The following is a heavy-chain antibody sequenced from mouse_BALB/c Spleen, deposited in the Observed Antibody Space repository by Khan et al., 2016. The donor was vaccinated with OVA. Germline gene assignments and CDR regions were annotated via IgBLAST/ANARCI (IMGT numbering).Heavy chain of an antibody. Sequence: QMQLEESGPGLVAPSQSLSITCTVSGFSLTDYGINWVRQPPGKGLEWLGMIWGDGSTDYNSALKSRLSISKDNSKSQVFLKMNSLQTDDSARYCCARKQRLGGFAYWGQGTLVTVSA. CDR3: ARKQRLGGFAY. CDR2: IWGDGST. CDR1: GFSLTDYG. D-gene: IGHD3-3*01. J-gene: IGHJ3*01. V-gene: IGHV2-6-7*01.